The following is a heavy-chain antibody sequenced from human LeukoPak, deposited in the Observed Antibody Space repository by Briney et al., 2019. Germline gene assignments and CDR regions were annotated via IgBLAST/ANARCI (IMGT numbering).Heavy chain of an antibody. CDR2: INHSGST. Sequence: SQTLSLTCTVSGGSISSGGYYWSWIRQPPGKGLEWIGEINHSGSTNYNPSLKSRVTISVDTSKNQFSLKLSSVTAADTAVYYCARGDFAIGARSGYWGQGTLVTVSS. CDR3: ARGDFAIGARSGY. D-gene: IGHD3-3*01. CDR1: GGSISSGGYY. J-gene: IGHJ4*02. V-gene: IGHV4-30-2*01.